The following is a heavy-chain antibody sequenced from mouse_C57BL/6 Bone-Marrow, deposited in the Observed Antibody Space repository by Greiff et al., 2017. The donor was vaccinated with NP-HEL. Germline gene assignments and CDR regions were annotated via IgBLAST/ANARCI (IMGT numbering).Heavy chain of an antibody. Sequence: EVHLVESGAELVRPGASVKLSCTASGFNIKDDYMHWVKQRPEQGLEWIGWIDPENGDTEYASKFQGKATITADTSSNTAYLQLSSLTSEDTAVYYCTLVYGSGDYWGQGTTLTVSS. J-gene: IGHJ2*01. CDR2: IDPENGDT. CDR3: TLVYGSGDY. CDR1: GFNIKDDY. D-gene: IGHD1-1*01. V-gene: IGHV14-4*01.